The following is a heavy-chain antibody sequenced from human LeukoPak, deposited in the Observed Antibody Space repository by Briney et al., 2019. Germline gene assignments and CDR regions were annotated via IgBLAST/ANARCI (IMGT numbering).Heavy chain of an antibody. CDR1: GGSFSGYY. CDR3: ARGRIPFDY. CDR2: INHSGST. J-gene: IGHJ4*02. D-gene: IGHD2-2*02. Sequence: SETLSLTCAVYGGSFSGYYWSWIRQPPGKGLEWIGEINHSGSTNYNPSLKSRVTISVDTSKNQFSLKLSSVTAADTAVYYRARGRIPFDYWGQGTLVTVSS. V-gene: IGHV4-34*01.